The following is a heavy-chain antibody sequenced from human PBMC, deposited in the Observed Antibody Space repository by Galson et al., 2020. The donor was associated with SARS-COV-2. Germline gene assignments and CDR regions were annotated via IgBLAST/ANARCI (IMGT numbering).Heavy chain of an antibody. V-gene: IGHV4-4*02. CDR1: GDSISSHKW. CDR3: TRGDTVTTSGNWFDP. Sequence: SETLSLTCAVSGDSISSHKWWGWVRQSPGKGLEWIGEIHHSGSTNYDPSLKSRVTMSLDKSNNQFSLNLKSVTAADTAVYYCTRGDTVTTSGNWFDPWGQGTLVTVSS. CDR2: IHHSGST. D-gene: IGHD4-4*01. J-gene: IGHJ5*02.